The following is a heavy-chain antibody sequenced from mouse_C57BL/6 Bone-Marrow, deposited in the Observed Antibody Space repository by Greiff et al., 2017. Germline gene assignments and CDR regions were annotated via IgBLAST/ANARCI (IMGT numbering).Heavy chain of an antibody. CDR2: IDPENGDT. Sequence: VQLKESGAELVRPGASVKLSCTASGFNIKDDYMHWVKQRPEQGLEWIGWIDPENGDTEYASKFQGKATITADTASNTAYLQLSSLTSEDTAVYYCTTDYGSSYPALVAYLGQGTLVTVSA. CDR3: TTDYGSSYPALVAY. V-gene: IGHV14-4*01. D-gene: IGHD1-1*01. J-gene: IGHJ3*01. CDR1: GFNIKDDY.